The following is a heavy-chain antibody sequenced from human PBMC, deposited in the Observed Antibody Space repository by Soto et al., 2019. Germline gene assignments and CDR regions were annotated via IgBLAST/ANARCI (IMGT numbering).Heavy chain of an antibody. CDR2: IYSGGST. D-gene: IGHD6-6*01. Sequence: WGSLRLSCASSVFTVSSNYMSWVRQAPGKGLEWVSVIYSGGSTYYADSVKGRFTISRDNSKNTLYLQMNSLRAEDTAVYYCARVAGSSKPYNWFDPWGQGTMVTVSS. CDR3: ARVAGSSKPYNWFDP. CDR1: VFTVSSNY. J-gene: IGHJ5*02. V-gene: IGHV3-53*01.